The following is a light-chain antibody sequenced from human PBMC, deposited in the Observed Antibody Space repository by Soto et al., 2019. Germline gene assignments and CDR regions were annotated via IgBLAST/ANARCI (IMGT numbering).Light chain of an antibody. V-gene: IGKV1-5*01. CDR2: DAS. CDR3: QQYDGN. J-gene: IGKJ3*01. CDR1: QNINNW. Sequence: DIPLTQSPSTLSASVGDRVTLTCRASQNINNWLAWYQQKPGKAPKVLIYDASSLESGVPSRFSGSGSGTEFTLTIGSLQPDDFATYYCQQYDGNFGPGTKVDIK.